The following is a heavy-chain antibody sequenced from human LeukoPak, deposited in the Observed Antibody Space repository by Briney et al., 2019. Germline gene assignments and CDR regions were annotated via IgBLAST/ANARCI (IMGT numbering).Heavy chain of an antibody. J-gene: IGHJ5*02. D-gene: IGHD4-17*01. V-gene: IGHV3-21*01. Sequence: GGSLRLSCAASGFTFSSYSMNWVRQAPGKGLEWVSSISGSSTYIYYTDSVKGRFTISRDNAKNSLYLQMNSLRVEDTAMYYCARVTRSPFGWFDPWGQGTLVTVSS. CDR3: ARVTRSPFGWFDP. CDR1: GFTFSSYS. CDR2: ISGSSTYI.